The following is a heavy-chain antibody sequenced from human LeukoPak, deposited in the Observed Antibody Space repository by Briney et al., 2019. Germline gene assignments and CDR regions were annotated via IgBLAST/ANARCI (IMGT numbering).Heavy chain of an antibody. D-gene: IGHD2-15*01. CDR1: GFTFIIYA. V-gene: IGHV3-30*04. J-gene: IGHJ4*02. CDR3: ERDREYCSGGSCYGSVALDY. Sequence: PGRSPRLSCAASGFTFIIYAMHWLRQAPGKGLERVAVISYDGSNKYYPDYVKGRFPISPSNSNNTMYLSMNRLRAEDTAVYYCERDREYCSGGSCYGSVALDYWGQGTLVTVSS. CDR2: ISYDGSNK.